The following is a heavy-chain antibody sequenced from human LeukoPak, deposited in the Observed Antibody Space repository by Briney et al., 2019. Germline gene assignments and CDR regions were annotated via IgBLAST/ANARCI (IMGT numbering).Heavy chain of an antibody. CDR3: ARVAAMALDY. Sequence: SETLSLTCTVSGGSISSGSYYWSWIRQPAGKGLEWIGRVYTSGSTNYNPSLKSRVTISVDTSKNQFSLKLSSVTAADTAVYYCARVAAMALDYWGQGTLVTVSS. D-gene: IGHD5-18*01. J-gene: IGHJ4*02. CDR2: VYTSGST. CDR1: GGSISSGSYY. V-gene: IGHV4-61*02.